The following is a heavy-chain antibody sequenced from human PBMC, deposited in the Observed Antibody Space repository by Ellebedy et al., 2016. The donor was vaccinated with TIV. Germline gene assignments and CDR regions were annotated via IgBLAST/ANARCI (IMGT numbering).Heavy chain of an antibody. J-gene: IGHJ4*02. V-gene: IGHV3-48*04. CDR3: ARYDGSGYAREY. CDR1: GFTFSSYS. D-gene: IGHD3-22*01. CDR2: IPGSGSTI. Sequence: GESLKISCAASGFTFSSYSLNWVRQAPGQGPEWVSYIPGSGSTIYYADSVKGRFTISRDNAKNSLHLQMNSLAAEDTAVYYCARYDGSGYAREYWGQGTLVTVSS.